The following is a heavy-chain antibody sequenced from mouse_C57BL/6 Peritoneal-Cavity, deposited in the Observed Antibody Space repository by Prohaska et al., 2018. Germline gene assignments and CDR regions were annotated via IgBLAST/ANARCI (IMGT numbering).Heavy chain of an antibody. Sequence: LEWVAYISSGGYSIYYADTVQGRFTISRANVRNTLYLQMSSLESEDTPMYYCTRGFIQMYYFDYWGQGTTLTVSS. CDR3: TRGFIQMYYFDY. CDR2: ISSGGYSI. D-gene: IGHD1-1*01. J-gene: IGHJ2*01. V-gene: IGHV5-9-1*02.